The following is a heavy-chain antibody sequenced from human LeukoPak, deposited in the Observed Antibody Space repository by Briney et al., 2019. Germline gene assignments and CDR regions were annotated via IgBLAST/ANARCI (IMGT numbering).Heavy chain of an antibody. CDR2: INTNTGNP. D-gene: IGHD3-9*01. J-gene: IGHJ3*02. V-gene: IGHV7-4-1*02. CDR3: ARGLLRYFDWLRHVDAFDI. Sequence: ASVKVSCKASGYTFTSYAMNWVRQAPGQGLEWMGWINTNTGNPTYAQGFTGRFVFSLDTSVSTAYLQISSLKAEDTAVYYCARGLLRYFDWLRHVDAFDIWGQGTMVTVSS. CDR1: GYTFTSYA.